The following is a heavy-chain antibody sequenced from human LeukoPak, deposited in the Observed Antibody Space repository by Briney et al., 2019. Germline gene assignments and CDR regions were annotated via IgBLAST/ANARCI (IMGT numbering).Heavy chain of an antibody. V-gene: IGHV4-59*01. CDR1: GGSISSYY. CDR3: ARVGRVRGVHDY. D-gene: IGHD3-10*01. J-gene: IGHJ4*02. CDR2: IYYSGST. Sequence: SETLSLTCTVSGGSISSYYWSWIRQPPGKGLEWIGYIYYSGSTNYNPSLKSRVTISVVTSKNQFSLKLSSVTAADTAVYYCARVGRVRGVHDYWGQGTLVTVSS.